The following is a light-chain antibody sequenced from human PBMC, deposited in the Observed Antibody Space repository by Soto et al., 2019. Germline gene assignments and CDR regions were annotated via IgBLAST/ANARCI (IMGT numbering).Light chain of an antibody. J-gene: IGKJ1*01. CDR2: VAS. CDR3: QQDYNWPWT. Sequence: EVVLTQSPATLSVSPGERATLSCRASQSVSTSLAWYQQKPGQAPRLLIFVASTRATGIPARFSGSGSGTEFTLTISSLQSEDFAVYYCQQDYNWPWTFGQGTKVESK. CDR1: QSVSTS. V-gene: IGKV3-15*01.